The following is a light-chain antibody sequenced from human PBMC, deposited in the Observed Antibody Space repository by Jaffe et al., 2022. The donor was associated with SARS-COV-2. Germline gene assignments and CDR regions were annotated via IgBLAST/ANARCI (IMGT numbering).Light chain of an antibody. Sequence: DIQMTQSPSSLSASVGDRVTITCRASQGIGNDLGWYQQKPGKAPKRLIFAASSLQRGVPSRFSGSGSGTEFTLTISSLQPEDFATYYCLQHNSYRTFGQGTKVEIK. CDR2: AAS. CDR1: QGIGND. J-gene: IGKJ1*01. V-gene: IGKV1-17*01. CDR3: LQHNSYRT.